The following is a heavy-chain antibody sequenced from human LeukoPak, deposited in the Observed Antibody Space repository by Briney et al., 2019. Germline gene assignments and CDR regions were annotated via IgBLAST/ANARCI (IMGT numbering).Heavy chain of an antibody. J-gene: IGHJ4*02. CDR2: ISSDERTT. CDR1: GFTFSNAY. CDR3: AKEKAHAHPVDY. V-gene: IGHV3-30*18. Sequence: GGSLRLSCAASGFTFSNAYMNWVRQAPGKGLEWVAVISSDERTTYYADSVKGRFTISRDLSKSTLYLQMDSLTGEDTAVYYCAKEKAHAHPVDYWGQGTLVTVSS.